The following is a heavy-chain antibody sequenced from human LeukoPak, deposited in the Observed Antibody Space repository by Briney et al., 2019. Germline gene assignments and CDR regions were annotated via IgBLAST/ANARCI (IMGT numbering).Heavy chain of an antibody. D-gene: IGHD4-11*01. J-gene: IGHJ6*02. V-gene: IGHV1-18*01. CDR2: ISAYNGNT. CDR1: GYTFTSYG. Sequence: GASVKVSCKASGYTFTSYGISWVRQAPGQGLEWMGWISAYNGNTNYAQKLQGRVTMTTDTSTSTAYMELSSLRSEDTAVYYCATLTTEYYYYYGMDVWGQGTTVTVSS. CDR3: ATLTTEYYYYYGMDV.